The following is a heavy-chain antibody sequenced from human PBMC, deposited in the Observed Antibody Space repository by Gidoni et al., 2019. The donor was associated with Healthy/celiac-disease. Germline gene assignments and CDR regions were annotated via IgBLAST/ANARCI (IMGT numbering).Heavy chain of an antibody. CDR1: GGSISSYY. Sequence: QVQLQESGPGMVKPSETLSLTCTVSGGSISSYYWSWIRQPPGKGLEWIGYIYYSGSTNYNPSLKSRVTISVDTSKNQFSLKLSSVTAADTAVYYCARGRGGWWYYFDYWGQGTLVTVSS. D-gene: IGHD6-19*01. CDR2: IYYSGST. CDR3: ARGRGGWWYYFDY. V-gene: IGHV4-59*01. J-gene: IGHJ4*02.